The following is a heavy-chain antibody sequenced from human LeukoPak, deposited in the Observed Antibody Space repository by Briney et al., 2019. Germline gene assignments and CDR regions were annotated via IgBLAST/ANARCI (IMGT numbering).Heavy chain of an antibody. V-gene: IGHV4-38-2*01. Sequence: SETLSLTCAVSGYFISSGYYWGWIRQPPGKGLEWIGSIYHSGNTYYNPSLKSRVTISVDTSKNQFSLKLSSVTAADTAVYYCARRDSSWPTFEHWGQGTLVTVSS. CDR3: ARRDSSWPTFEH. J-gene: IGHJ4*02. D-gene: IGHD6-13*01. CDR1: GYFISSGYY. CDR2: IYHSGNT.